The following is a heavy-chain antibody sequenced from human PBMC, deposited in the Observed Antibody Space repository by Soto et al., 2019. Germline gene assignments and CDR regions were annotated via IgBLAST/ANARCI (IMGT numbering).Heavy chain of an antibody. CDR1: GFSFSAFE. CDR2: IKSGGSFT. CDR3: TKEKSVMNSGYDAFDL. J-gene: IGHJ3*01. Sequence: GGSLRLSCAASGFSFSAFEMNWVRQAPGKGPEWVAHIKSGGSFTLYAASVKGRFTISRDDADNSLYLQMNRLRAKDTALYYCTKEKSVMNSGYDAFDLWGRGTMVTVSS. D-gene: IGHD5-12*01. V-gene: IGHV3-48*03.